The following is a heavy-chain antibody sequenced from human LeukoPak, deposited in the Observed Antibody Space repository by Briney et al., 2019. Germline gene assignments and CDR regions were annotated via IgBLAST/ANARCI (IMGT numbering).Heavy chain of an antibody. V-gene: IGHV4-39*01. D-gene: IGHD2-2*01. Sequence: PSETLSLTCTLSGGSISSSSSYWGWIRQPPGKGLEWIGSIYYSGSTYYNPSLKSRVTISVDTSKNQLSLKLSSVTAADTAVYYCAKSTSFDYWGQGTLVTVSS. CDR1: GGSISSSSSY. CDR2: IYYSGST. J-gene: IGHJ4*02. CDR3: AKSTSFDY.